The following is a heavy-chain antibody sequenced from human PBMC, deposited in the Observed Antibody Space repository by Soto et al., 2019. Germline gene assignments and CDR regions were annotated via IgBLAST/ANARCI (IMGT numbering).Heavy chain of an antibody. Sequence: QVQLVQSGAEVKKPGASVKVSCKASGYTFTTYAMHWVRQVPGQRPEWMGWINAGNGDTKYVQRFQDRVTFTRDTSASTAYMEVSSLSYEDTAVYYCAAVDMGDYWGQGTLVTVSS. CDR3: AAVDMGDY. CDR2: INAGNGDT. CDR1: GYTFTTYA. J-gene: IGHJ4*02. V-gene: IGHV1-3*01. D-gene: IGHD5-12*01.